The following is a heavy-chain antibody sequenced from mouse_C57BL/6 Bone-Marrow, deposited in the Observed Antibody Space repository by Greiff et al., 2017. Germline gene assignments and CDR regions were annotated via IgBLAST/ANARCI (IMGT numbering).Heavy chain of an antibody. J-gene: IGHJ4*01. CDR1: GYAFSSSW. CDR3: ARRRDYSNHGAMDY. D-gene: IGHD2-5*01. Sequence: QVQLKQSGPELVKPGASVKISCKASGYAFSSSWMNWVKQRPGKGLEWIGRIYPGDGDTNYNGKFKGKATLTADKSSSTAYMQLSSLTSEDSAVYFCARRRDYSNHGAMDYWGQGTSVTVSS. CDR2: IYPGDGDT. V-gene: IGHV1-82*01.